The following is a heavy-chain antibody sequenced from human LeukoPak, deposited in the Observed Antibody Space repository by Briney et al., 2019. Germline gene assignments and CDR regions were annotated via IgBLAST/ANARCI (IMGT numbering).Heavy chain of an antibody. Sequence: SVKVSCKASGGTFSSYAISWVRQAPGQGLEWMGEIIPIFGTANYAQKFQGRVTITADESTSTAYMELSSLRSEDTAVYYCARAEVAGYCSSTSCLYVDYWGQGTLVTVSS. D-gene: IGHD2-2*01. CDR3: ARAEVAGYCSSTSCLYVDY. CDR2: IIPIFGTA. CDR1: GGTFSSYA. V-gene: IGHV1-69*13. J-gene: IGHJ4*02.